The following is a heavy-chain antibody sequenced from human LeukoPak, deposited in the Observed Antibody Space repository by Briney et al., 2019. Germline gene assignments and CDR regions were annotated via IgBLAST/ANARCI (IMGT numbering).Heavy chain of an antibody. CDR3: ARGLPPGYCSGGSCYNY. J-gene: IGHJ4*02. CDR2: IIPIFGTA. Sequence: SVKVSCKASGYTFTSYGISWVRQDPGQGLEWMGGIIPIFGTANYAQKFQGRVTITTDESTSTAYMELSSLRSEDTAVYYCARGLPPGYCSGGSCYNYWGQGTLVTVSS. CDR1: GYTFTSYG. D-gene: IGHD2-15*01. V-gene: IGHV1-69*05.